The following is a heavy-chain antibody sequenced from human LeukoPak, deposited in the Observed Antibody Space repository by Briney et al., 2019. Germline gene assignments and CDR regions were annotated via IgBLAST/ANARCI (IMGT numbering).Heavy chain of an antibody. D-gene: IGHD6-13*01. CDR3: ARDGAAGIWYFDY. CDR1: GFTFSSYA. V-gene: IGHV3-30*04. J-gene: IGHJ4*02. CDR2: ISYDGSNK. Sequence: QPGRSLRLSCAASGFTFSSYAMHWVRQAPGKGLEWGAVISYDGSNKYYADSVKGRFTISRDNSKNTLYLQMNSLRAEDTAVCYCARDGAAGIWYFDYWGQGTLVTVSS.